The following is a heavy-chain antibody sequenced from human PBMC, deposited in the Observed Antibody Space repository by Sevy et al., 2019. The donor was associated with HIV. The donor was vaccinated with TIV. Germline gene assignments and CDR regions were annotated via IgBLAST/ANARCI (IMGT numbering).Heavy chain of an antibody. CDR3: ARWELDAFDI. J-gene: IGHJ3*02. CDR2: ISSSSSYI. CDR1: GFTFSSYS. V-gene: IGHV3-21*01. D-gene: IGHD1-26*01. Sequence: GGSLRLSCAASGFTFSSYSMNWVRQAPGKGLEWVSSISSSSSYIYYADSVKGRFTISRDNAKNSLYLQMNSLSAEDTAVYYCARWELDAFDIWGQWTMVTVSS.